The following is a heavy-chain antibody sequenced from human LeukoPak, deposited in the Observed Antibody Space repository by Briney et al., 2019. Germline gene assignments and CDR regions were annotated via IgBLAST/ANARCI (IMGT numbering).Heavy chain of an antibody. D-gene: IGHD2-2*01. CDR1: GDSVFTNSAA. CDR2: TYYRSKWYN. Sequence: SQTLSLTRAISGDSVFTNSAAWNWIRRSPSRGLEWLGRTYYRSKWYNDYGVSVKSRITTNPDTSKNQFSLQLNSVTPEDTAVYYCARGGIGYCTSTSCSFDSWGQGTLVTVSS. J-gene: IGHJ4*02. V-gene: IGHV6-1*01. CDR3: ARGGIGYCTSTSCSFDS.